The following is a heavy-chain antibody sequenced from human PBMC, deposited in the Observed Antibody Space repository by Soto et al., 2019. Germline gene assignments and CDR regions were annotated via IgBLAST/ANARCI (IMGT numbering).Heavy chain of an antibody. D-gene: IGHD5-18*01. CDR1: GGSISSGGYY. V-gene: IGHV4-31*03. CDR3: ARLASYGYNSGDAHSLYFDY. CDR2: IYYSGST. Sequence: SETLSLTCTVSGGSISSGGYYWSWIRQHPGKGLEWIGYIYYSGSTYYNPSLKSRVTISVDTSKNQFSLKLSSVTAADTAVYYCARLASYGYNSGDAHSLYFDYWGQGTLVTVSS. J-gene: IGHJ4*02.